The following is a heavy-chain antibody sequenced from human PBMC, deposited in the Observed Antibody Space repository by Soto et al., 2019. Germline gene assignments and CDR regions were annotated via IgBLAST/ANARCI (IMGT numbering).Heavy chain of an antibody. CDR3: GHSRTGVSQWYYGDCVY. CDR1: GFSLSTSGVG. J-gene: IGHJ4*02. Sequence: QITLRESGPTLVKPTQTLTLTCTFSGFSLSTSGVGVGWFRQPPGKALEWLVFIYWDDDKRYSPSLRSRLAITKDTSKNQVVLTMTNVDPMDTATYFCGHSRTGVSQWYYGDCVYWRQGTLVTVPS. D-gene: IGHD6-19*01. CDR2: IYWDDDK. V-gene: IGHV2-5*02.